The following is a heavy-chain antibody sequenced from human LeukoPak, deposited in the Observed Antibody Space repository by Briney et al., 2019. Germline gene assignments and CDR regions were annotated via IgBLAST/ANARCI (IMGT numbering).Heavy chain of an antibody. D-gene: IGHD1-26*01. Sequence: PSETLSLTCTVSGGSISSYYWSWIRQPPGKGLEWIGYIYYSGSTNYNPSLKSRVTISVDTSKNQFSLKLSSVTAADTAVYHCARSLGSGSYRMFDYWGQGTLVTVSS. J-gene: IGHJ4*02. CDR2: IYYSGST. CDR1: GGSISSYY. CDR3: ARSLGSGSYRMFDY. V-gene: IGHV4-59*01.